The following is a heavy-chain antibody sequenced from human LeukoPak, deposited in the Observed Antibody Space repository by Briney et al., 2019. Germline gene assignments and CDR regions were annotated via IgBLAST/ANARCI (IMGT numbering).Heavy chain of an antibody. CDR2: IIPIFGTA. CDR3: ARDPNWGSGRAFDI. CDR1: GGTFSSYA. D-gene: IGHD7-27*01. V-gene: IGHV1-69*13. Sequence: ASLKVSCKASGGTFSSYAISWVRQAPGQGLEWMGGIIPIFGTANYAQKFQGRVTITADESTSTAYMELSSLRSEDTAVYYCARDPNWGSGRAFDIWGKGQWSPSLQ. J-gene: IGHJ3*02.